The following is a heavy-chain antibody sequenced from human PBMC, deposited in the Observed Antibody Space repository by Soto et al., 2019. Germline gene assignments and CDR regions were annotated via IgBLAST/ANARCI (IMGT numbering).Heavy chain of an antibody. CDR3: ARVAADIASWIDP. D-gene: IGHD5-12*01. V-gene: IGHV4-59*01. Sequence: QGQRQESGPGLVMPSETLSLTCTVSGDFISTYNWGCIRQPPGKGLEWIGCIYYSGVTNYNPSLKSRVTISVDTPKNQLSLKLNSVTAADTAVYYCARVAADIASWIDPWGQGTLVTVSS. J-gene: IGHJ5*02. CDR2: IYYSGVT. CDR1: GDFISTYN.